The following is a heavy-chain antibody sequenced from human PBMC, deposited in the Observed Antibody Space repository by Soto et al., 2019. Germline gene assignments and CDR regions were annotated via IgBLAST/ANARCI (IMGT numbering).Heavy chain of an antibody. D-gene: IGHD6-13*01. V-gene: IGHV3-23*01. CDR1: GLTFSNVW. J-gene: IGHJ4*02. Sequence: GGSLRLSCAASGLTFSNVWMSWVRQAPGKGLEWVSAISGSGGSTYYADSVKGRFTISRDNSKNTLYLQMNSLRAEDTAVYYCAKDPAWNIAAAGTGYWGQGTLVTVSS. CDR3: AKDPAWNIAAAGTGY. CDR2: ISGSGGST.